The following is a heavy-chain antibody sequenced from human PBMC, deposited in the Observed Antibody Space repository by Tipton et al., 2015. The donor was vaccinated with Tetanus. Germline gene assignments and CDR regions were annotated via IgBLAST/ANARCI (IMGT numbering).Heavy chain of an antibody. Sequence: QSGAEVKKPGSSVKVSCKASGGTFSSYAISWVQQAPGQGLEWMGGIIPIFGTANYAQKFQGRVTITADKSTSTAYMELSSLRSEDTAVYYCARPYCSGGSCYFDYWGQGALVTVPS. CDR1: GGTFSSYA. CDR3: ARPYCSGGSCYFDY. D-gene: IGHD2-15*01. CDR2: IIPIFGTA. V-gene: IGHV1-69*06. J-gene: IGHJ4*02.